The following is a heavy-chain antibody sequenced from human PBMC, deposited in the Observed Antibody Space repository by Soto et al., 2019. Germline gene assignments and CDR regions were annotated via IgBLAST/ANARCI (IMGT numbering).Heavy chain of an antibody. D-gene: IGHD3-10*01. J-gene: IGHJ4*02. V-gene: IGHV4-39*01. Sequence: TSETLSLTCSVAGGSISSRSFYWGWIRQPPGKGLEWIGSIYFSGSTYYNPSLKGRVTISGDTSNNQFYLNLNSATAADTAVYYCARLAIRYYFDYWGQGALVTVSS. CDR1: GGSISSRSFY. CDR2: IYFSGST. CDR3: ARLAIRYYFDY.